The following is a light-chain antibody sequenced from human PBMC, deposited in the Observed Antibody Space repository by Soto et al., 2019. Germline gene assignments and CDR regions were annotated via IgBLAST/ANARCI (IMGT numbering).Light chain of an antibody. J-gene: IGKJ1*01. CDR2: KVS. CDR3: QHYKFFPWT. V-gene: IGKV1-5*03. Sequence: DIQITHSPSTLSASVGDRVTITCRSSQSIDTWLAWYQQKPGEVPKVLIYKVSNLQRGVPSRFSGSGSGTEFTLTISGLQPDDFATYYCQHYKFFPWTLGQGTKVDIK. CDR1: QSIDTW.